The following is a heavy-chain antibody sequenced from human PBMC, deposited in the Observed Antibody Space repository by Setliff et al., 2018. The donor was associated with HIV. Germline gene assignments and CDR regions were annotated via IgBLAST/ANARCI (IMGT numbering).Heavy chain of an antibody. CDR2: INHSGST. CDR3: AGGPGTTSIDY. J-gene: IGHJ4*02. V-gene: IGHV4-34*01. D-gene: IGHD1-26*01. Sequence: LSLTCSVYGGSFSGYYWSWIRQPPGKGLEWIGEINHSGSTNYNMSLWSRVTISLDASRNQFSLELISVTAADTAVYYCAGGPGTTSIDYWAQGTLVTVSS. CDR1: GGSFSGYY.